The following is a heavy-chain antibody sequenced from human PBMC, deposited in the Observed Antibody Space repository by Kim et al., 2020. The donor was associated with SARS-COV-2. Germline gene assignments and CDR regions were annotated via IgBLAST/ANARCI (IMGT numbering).Heavy chain of an antibody. CDR3: TRGTMTQWSYYDL. D-gene: IGHD4-17*01. V-gene: IGHV3-49*04. Sequence: GGSLRLSCTASGFTFADYPVTWVRQAPGKGLEWIGLLKSRSGDVTPEYAASGIDSFTISKDESKNIAYLQMNSLKTDDTAVYFCTRGTMTQWSYYDLWGQGSLVTVSS. J-gene: IGHJ4*02. CDR2: LKSRSGDVTP. CDR1: GFTFADYP.